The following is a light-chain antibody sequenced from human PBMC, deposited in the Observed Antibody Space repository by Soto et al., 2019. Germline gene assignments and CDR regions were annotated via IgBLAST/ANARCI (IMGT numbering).Light chain of an antibody. J-gene: IGKJ2*01. Sequence: ESVLTQSPGTLSLSPWERATLSCRASQSVSRSYLAWYQQKPGQAPRLLIYGASSRATGIPDRFSGSGSGTDSTLNNSRLEQEDVAVYYFQQYGSSPLNTFGQDTTLEIK. CDR1: QSVSRSY. CDR3: QQYGSSPLNT. V-gene: IGKV3-20*01. CDR2: GAS.